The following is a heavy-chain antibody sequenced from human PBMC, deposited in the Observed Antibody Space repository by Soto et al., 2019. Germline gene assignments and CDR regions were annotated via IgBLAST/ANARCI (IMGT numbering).Heavy chain of an antibody. Sequence: PSETLSLTCTVSGGSVSSGFYYWSWIRQPPGKGLEWIGYIYYSGSTNYNPSLKSRVTISVDTSKNQFSLKLGSVTAADTAVYYCARGASPTVVTGPYLDSWGQGTLVTVSS. CDR2: IYYSGST. V-gene: IGHV4-61*01. J-gene: IGHJ4*02. CDR3: ARGASPTVVTGPYLDS. D-gene: IGHD2-15*01. CDR1: GGSVSSGFYY.